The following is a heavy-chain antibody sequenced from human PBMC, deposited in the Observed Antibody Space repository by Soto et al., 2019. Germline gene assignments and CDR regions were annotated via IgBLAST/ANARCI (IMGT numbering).Heavy chain of an antibody. D-gene: IGHD3-9*01. CDR1: GGTITSTDW. V-gene: IGHV4-4*02. CDR2: IYHSGTA. J-gene: IGHJ5*02. Sequence: QVQLQESGPGLVKPSGTLSLICDVSGGTITSTDWWSWVRQPPGKGLEWIGEIYHSGTANYNPSLKTRVTIAVDKSKNQFSLRLNAVTAADTAVYYCARKKYYDILRNWFDPWGQGSLVTVSS. CDR3: ARKKYYDILRNWFDP.